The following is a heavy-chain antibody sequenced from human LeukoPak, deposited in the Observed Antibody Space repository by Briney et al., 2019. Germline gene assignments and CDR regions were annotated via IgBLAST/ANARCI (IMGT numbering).Heavy chain of an antibody. J-gene: IGHJ4*02. V-gene: IGHV4-34*01. D-gene: IGHD6-13*01. Sequence: WSWIRQPPGKGLEWIGEINHSGSTNYNPSLKSRVTISVDTSKNQFSLKLSSVTAADTAVYYCARADSSSWYYFDYWGQGTLVTVSS. CDR3: ARADSSSWYYFDY. CDR2: INHSGST.